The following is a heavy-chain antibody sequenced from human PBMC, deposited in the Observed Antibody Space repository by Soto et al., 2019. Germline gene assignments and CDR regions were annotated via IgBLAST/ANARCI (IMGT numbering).Heavy chain of an antibody. Sequence: QVQLVQSGAEVKKPGSSVKVSCKASGGTFSSYTISWVRQAPGQGLEWMGRIIPILGIANYAQKFQGRVTITADKSTSTAYMELSSLRXEDTAVYYCATQHDYGDYVDYWGQGTLVTVSS. D-gene: IGHD4-17*01. CDR2: IIPILGIA. CDR3: ATQHDYGDYVDY. CDR1: GGTFSSYT. V-gene: IGHV1-69*02. J-gene: IGHJ4*02.